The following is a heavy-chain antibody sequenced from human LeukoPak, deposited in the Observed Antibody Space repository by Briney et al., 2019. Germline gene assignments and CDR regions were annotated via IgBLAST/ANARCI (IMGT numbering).Heavy chain of an antibody. CDR1: GFTFDDYA. CDR3: AKDGGGYSYGYFDY. CDR2: ISWNSGSI. Sequence: PGGSLRLSCAASGFTFDDYAMHWARQAPGKGLEWVSGISWNSGSIGYADSVKGRFTISRDNAKNSLYLQMNSLRAEDTALYYCAKDGGGYSYGYFDYWGQGTLVTVSS. D-gene: IGHD5-18*01. J-gene: IGHJ4*02. V-gene: IGHV3-9*01.